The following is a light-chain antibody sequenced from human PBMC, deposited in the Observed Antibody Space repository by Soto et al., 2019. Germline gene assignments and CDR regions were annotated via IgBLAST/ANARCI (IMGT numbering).Light chain of an antibody. CDR2: AAS. V-gene: IGKV1-6*02. CDR3: LQDYTYPWT. Sequence: IQMTQSPSSLSASVRDRVTIPCRASQDIGNDLGWYQQKPGKAPNLLIYAASSLRSGVPSRFSGSGSGTHFTLTINSLQAEDSATYFCLQDYTYPWTFGQGTKVDIK. CDR1: QDIGND. J-gene: IGKJ1*01.